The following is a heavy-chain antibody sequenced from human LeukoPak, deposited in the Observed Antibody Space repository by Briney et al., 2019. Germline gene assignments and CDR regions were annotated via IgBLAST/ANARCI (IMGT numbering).Heavy chain of an antibody. V-gene: IGHV4-39*07. CDR3: ARRYVGATTVFAY. D-gene: IGHD1-26*01. Sequence: SETLSLTCTVSGDSIRSTSYYWGWIRQPPGTGLEWIGSIYYSGNTYYNPSLMSRVTISVDTSKNQFSLHLSSVTAADTAVYYCARRYVGATTVFAYWGQGTLVTVSS. CDR1: GDSIRSTSYY. J-gene: IGHJ4*02. CDR2: IYYSGNT.